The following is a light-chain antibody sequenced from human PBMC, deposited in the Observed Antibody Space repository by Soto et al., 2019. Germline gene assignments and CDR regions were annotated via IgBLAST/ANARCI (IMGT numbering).Light chain of an antibody. CDR2: GAS. Sequence: EIVLTQSPGTLSLSPGERAALSCRASQSVSSGFLAWYQQKPGQAPRLLIYGASRRATGIPNRFIGSGSGTDFTLTISRLEPEDFAVYYCQQYGLPPWTFGQGTKVDIK. V-gene: IGKV3-20*01. CDR3: QQYGLPPWT. CDR1: QSVSSGF. J-gene: IGKJ1*01.